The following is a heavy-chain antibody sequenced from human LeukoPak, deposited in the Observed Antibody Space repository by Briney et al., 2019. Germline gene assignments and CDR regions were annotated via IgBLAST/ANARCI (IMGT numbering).Heavy chain of an antibody. D-gene: IGHD3-3*01. Sequence: SETLSLICTVSGGSISSGGYYWSWIRQHPGKGLEWIGYIYYSGSTYYNPSLKSRVTISVDTSKNQFSLKLSSVTAADTAVYYCARTPNDFWSGSRYMDVWGQGTTVTVSS. J-gene: IGHJ6*02. CDR3: ARTPNDFWSGSRYMDV. V-gene: IGHV4-31*03. CDR2: IYYSGST. CDR1: GGSISSGGYY.